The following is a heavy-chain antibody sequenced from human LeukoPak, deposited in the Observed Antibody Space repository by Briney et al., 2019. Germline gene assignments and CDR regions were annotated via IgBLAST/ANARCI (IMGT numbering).Heavy chain of an antibody. CDR1: GGTFSSYA. V-gene: IGHV1-69*01. CDR3: ARDRGNTMVRGVHYYFDY. CDR2: IIPIFGTA. Sequence: SVKVSCKASGGTFSSYAISWVRQAPGQGLEWMGGIIPIFGTANYAQKFQGRVTITADESTSTAYMELSSLRSEDTAVYYCARDRGNTMVRGVHYYFDYWGQGTLVTVSS. D-gene: IGHD3-10*01. J-gene: IGHJ4*02.